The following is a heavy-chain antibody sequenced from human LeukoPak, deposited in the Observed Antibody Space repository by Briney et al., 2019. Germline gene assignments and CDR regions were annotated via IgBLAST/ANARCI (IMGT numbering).Heavy chain of an antibody. CDR1: GGSFSGYH. CDR3: ARGRHDIAMIVVVMTSVSYYLDV. J-gene: IGHJ6*03. D-gene: IGHD3-22*01. CDR2: INPSGST. Sequence: SETLSLTCAVYGGSFSGYHWTWIRQSPGKGLEWIGDINPSGSTYYNPSLKSRLTISVDTSKNQFSLKLRSVTAADTAVYYCARGRHDIAMIVVVMTSVSYYLDVWGKGTTVTVS. V-gene: IGHV4-34*01.